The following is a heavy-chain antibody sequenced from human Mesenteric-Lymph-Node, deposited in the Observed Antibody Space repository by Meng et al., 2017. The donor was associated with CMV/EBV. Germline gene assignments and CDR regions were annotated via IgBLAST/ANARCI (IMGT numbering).Heavy chain of an antibody. CDR3: ARGYSSTFLDQ. V-gene: IGHV3-30-3*01. J-gene: IGHJ4*02. CDR2: ITHDANNK. Sequence: GGSLRLSCATSGFIFSDYPMHWVRQTPGGGLEWLALITHDANNKYHADSVRGRFTISRDNSRSTLYLQMNSLRGEDTAVYYCARGYSSTFLDQWGQGMLVTVSS. CDR1: GFIFSDYP. D-gene: IGHD2-2*01.